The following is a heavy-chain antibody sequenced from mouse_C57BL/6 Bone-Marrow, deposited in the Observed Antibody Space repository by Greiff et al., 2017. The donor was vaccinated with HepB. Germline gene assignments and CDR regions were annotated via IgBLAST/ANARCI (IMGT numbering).Heavy chain of an antibody. CDR1: GYTFTSYW. V-gene: IGHV1-69*01. D-gene: IGHD2-1*01. CDR2: IDPSDSYT. Sequence: QVQLQQPGAELVMPGASVKLSCKASGYTFTSYWMHWVTQRPGQGLEWIGEIDPSDSYTNYNQKFKGKSTLTVDKSSSTAYMQLSSLTSEDSAIYDWARIYDGNLAWFAYWGQGTRVTVAA. CDR3: ARIYDGNLAWFAY. J-gene: IGHJ3*01.